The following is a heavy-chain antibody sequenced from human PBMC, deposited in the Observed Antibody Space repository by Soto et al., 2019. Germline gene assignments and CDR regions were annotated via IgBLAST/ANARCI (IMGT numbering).Heavy chain of an antibody. CDR1: GFTFSSYG. D-gene: IGHD3-10*01. CDR2: ISYDGSNK. CDR3: AKDLWFGESPYYYYGMDV. J-gene: IGHJ6*02. Sequence: PGGSLRLSCAASGFTFSSYGMHCVRQAPGKGLEWVAVISYDGSNKYYADSVKGRFTITRDNSKNTLYLQMNSLRAEDTAVYYCAKDLWFGESPYYYYGMDVWGQGTTVTVSS. V-gene: IGHV3-30*18.